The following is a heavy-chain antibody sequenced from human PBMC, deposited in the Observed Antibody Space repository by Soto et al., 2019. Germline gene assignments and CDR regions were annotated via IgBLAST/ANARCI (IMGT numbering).Heavy chain of an antibody. CDR3: ARFKVETGSKYYYYRIEV. J-gene: IGHJ6*02. CDR2: ITNKANSYTT. CDR1: GFTFSDHY. Sequence: EVQLVESGGGLVQPGGSLRLSCAASGFTFSDHYMDWVRQAPGKGLEWVGRITNKANSYTTEYAASVKGSFTISRDNSKNSLYLQMHSLNSEDGAVYYCARFKVETGSKYYYYRIEVWGQGTTVTVAS. V-gene: IGHV3-72*01. D-gene: IGHD3-9*01.